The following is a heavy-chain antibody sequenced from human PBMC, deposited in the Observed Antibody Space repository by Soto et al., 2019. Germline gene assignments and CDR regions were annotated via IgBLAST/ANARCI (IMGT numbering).Heavy chain of an antibody. D-gene: IGHD6-19*01. CDR3: ARSFRQWLVDY. J-gene: IGHJ4*02. CDR1: GFTFSSYD. V-gene: IGHV3-33*01. CDR2: IWYDGSNK. Sequence: PGGSLRLSCAASGFTFSSYDMHWVRQAPGKGLEWVAIIWYDGSNKYYADSVKGRFTISRDNSKNTLYLQVNSLRADDTAVYYCARSFRQWLVDYWGQGTLVTVPS.